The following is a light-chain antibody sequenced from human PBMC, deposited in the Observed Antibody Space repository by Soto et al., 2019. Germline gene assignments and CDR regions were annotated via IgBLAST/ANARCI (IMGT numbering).Light chain of an antibody. CDR2: GAS. CDR1: QSVSDSS. V-gene: IGKV3-15*01. J-gene: IGKJ5*01. CDR3: QQYKNWPL. Sequence: EIVLTQSPGTLSLSPGERATLSCRASQSVSDSSLAWYQQKPGQAPRLLIYGASTRAIGIPARFSGSGSGTEFTLTISSLQSEDFAVYYCQQYKNWPLFGQGTRLETK.